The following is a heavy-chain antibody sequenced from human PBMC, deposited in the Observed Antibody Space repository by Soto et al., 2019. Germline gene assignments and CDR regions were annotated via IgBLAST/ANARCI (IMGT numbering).Heavy chain of an antibody. CDR1: GGTFSSYT. CDR2: IIPILGIA. V-gene: IGHV1-69*02. D-gene: IGHD2-2*01. J-gene: IGHJ4*02. Sequence: ASVKVSCKASGGTFSSYTISWVRQAPGQGLEWMGRIIPILGIANYAQKFQGRVTITADKSTSTAYMELSSLRSEDTAVYYCARVLKSYYEGGTSCYPTLLAFGGKGPLVPVPS. CDR3: ARVLKSYYEGGTSCYPTLLAF.